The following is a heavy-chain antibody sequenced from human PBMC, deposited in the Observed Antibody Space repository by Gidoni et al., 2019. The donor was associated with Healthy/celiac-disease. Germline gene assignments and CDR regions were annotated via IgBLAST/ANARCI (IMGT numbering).Heavy chain of an antibody. CDR3: ACITGTTGGWADDP. V-gene: IGHV3-21*01. CDR1: GFTFSSYS. J-gene: IGHJ5*02. CDR2: ISSSSSYI. D-gene: IGHD1-7*01. Sequence: EVQLVESGGGLVKPGGSLRLSCAASGFTFSSYSMNWVRQAPGKGLEWVSSISSSSSYIYYADSVKGRFTISRDNAKNSLYLQMNSLRAEDTAVYYCACITGTTGGWADDPWGQGTLVTVSS.